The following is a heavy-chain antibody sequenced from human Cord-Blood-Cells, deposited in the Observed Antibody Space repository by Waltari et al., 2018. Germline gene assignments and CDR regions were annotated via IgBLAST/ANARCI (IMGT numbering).Heavy chain of an antibody. J-gene: IGHJ3*02. Sequence: EVQLVESGGGLVKPGGSLRLSCAASGFPFRNAWMSWVRQAPGKGLEWVGRIKSKTDGGTTDYAAPVKGRFTISRDDSKNTLYLQMNSLKTEDTAVYYCTTTEGYDAFDIWGQGTMVTVSS. CDR1: GFPFRNAW. CDR2: IKSKTDGGTT. CDR3: TTTEGYDAFDI. V-gene: IGHV3-15*01. D-gene: IGHD6-13*01.